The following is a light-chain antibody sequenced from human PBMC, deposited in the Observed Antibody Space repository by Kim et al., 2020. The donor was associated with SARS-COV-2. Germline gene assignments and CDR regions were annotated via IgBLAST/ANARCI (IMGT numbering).Light chain of an antibody. Sequence: DIQMTQSPSSLSASVGDRVTITCQASQDISKYLNWYQQKLGRAPKLLIYDASSLGTGVPSRFSGSASGTDFTFTISSLQPEDIATYYCQQHETRPITFGQGTRLEIK. CDR3: QQHETRPIT. CDR2: DAS. V-gene: IGKV1-33*01. J-gene: IGKJ5*01. CDR1: QDISKY.